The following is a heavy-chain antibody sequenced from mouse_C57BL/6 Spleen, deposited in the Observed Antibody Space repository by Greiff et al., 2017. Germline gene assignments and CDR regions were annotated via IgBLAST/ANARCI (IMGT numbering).Heavy chain of an antibody. V-gene: IGHV1-69*01. CDR3: AATVVGYYFDY. J-gene: IGHJ2*01. CDR2: IDPSDSYT. Sequence: VQLQQPGAGLVMPGASVKLSCKASGYTFTSYGMHWVRQGPGQGLEWIGEIDPSDSYTNYKQKFKGKSTLTVDKSSSTASMQLSSLTSEDSAVYYCAATVVGYYFDYWGQGTTLTVSS. CDR1: GYTFTSYG. D-gene: IGHD1-1*01.